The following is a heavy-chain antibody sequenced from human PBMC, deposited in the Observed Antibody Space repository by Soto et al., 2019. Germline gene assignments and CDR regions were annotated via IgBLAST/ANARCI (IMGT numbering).Heavy chain of an antibody. V-gene: IGHV3-15*07. CDR1: GFTFSNAW. CDR2: IKSKTAGGPI. D-gene: IGHD2-15*01. J-gene: IGHJ6*02. CDR3: TTLEAGRYYYYGMDV. Sequence: GGSLRLSCAASGFTFSNAWMNWVRQAPGKGLEWVGRIKSKTAGGPIDYAAPGKGRFTISRNDSKNTLYLQMNSLKTEDTAVYYCTTLEAGRYYYYGMDVWGQGTTVTVSS.